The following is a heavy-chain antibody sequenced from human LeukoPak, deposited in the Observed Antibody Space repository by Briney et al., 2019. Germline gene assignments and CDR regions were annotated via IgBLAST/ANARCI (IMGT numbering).Heavy chain of an antibody. CDR2: INTSGGST. D-gene: IGHD6-19*01. Sequence: GASLKVSCKPSGYTFTNYNLHVVRQAPPQGHECVGRINTSGGSTSYAQKFQGRVTMTRDMSTSTVYMELSSLRSEDTAVYYCARAVAGTYYYYMDVWGKGTTVTVSS. V-gene: IGHV1-46*01. CDR1: GYTFTNYN. CDR3: ARAVAGTYYYYMDV. J-gene: IGHJ6*03.